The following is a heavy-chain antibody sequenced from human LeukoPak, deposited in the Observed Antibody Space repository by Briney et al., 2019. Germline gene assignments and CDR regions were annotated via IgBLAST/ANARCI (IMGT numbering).Heavy chain of an antibody. CDR3: AKDGQKYYYYGMDV. CDR2: ISYDGINK. J-gene: IGHJ6*02. V-gene: IGHV3-30*18. Sequence: GRSPRLSCAASGFTFSSYGIHWVRQAPGKGLEWVAVISYDGINKYYAESVKGRFTISRDNSKNTLYLQMNSLRAEDTAVYYCAKDGQKYYYYGMDVWGQGTTVTVSS. CDR1: GFTFSSYG.